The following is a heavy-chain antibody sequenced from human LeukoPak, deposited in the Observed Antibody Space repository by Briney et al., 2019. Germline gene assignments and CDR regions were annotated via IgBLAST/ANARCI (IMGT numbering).Heavy chain of an antibody. CDR3: ARLPYSSSHYFDY. J-gene: IGHJ4*02. D-gene: IGHD6-6*01. Sequence: GESLRISCKGSGYNFTTYWIGWVRQMPGRGLEWMGIIYPADSHTRYSPSFQGQVTISADKSINTAYLQWSSLKASDTAMYYCARLPYSSSHYFDYWGQGTLVTVSS. CDR1: GYNFTTYW. CDR2: IYPADSHT. V-gene: IGHV5-51*01.